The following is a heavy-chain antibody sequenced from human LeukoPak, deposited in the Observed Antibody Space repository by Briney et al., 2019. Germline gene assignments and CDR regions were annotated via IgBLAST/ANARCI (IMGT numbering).Heavy chain of an antibody. CDR3: AKDQGGSYSLVDY. CDR1: GFTVSSNY. D-gene: IGHD1-26*01. V-gene: IGHV3-66*02. J-gene: IGHJ4*02. Sequence: GGSLRLSCAASGFTVSSNYMSWVRQAPGKGLEWVSVIYSGGSTYYADSVKGRFTISRDNSKNTLYLQMNSLRAEDTAVYYCAKDQGGSYSLVDYWGQGTLVTVSS. CDR2: IYSGGST.